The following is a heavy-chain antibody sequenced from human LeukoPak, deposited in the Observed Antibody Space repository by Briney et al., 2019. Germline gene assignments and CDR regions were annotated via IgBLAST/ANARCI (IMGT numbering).Heavy chain of an antibody. V-gene: IGHV3-48*03. CDR3: ARAAAITMVRGVITDYYYMDV. D-gene: IGHD3-10*01. CDR1: GFTFSSYE. CDR2: ISSSGSTI. Sequence: GGSLRLSCAASGFTFSSYEMNWVRQAPGKGLEWVSYISSSGSTIYYADSVKGRFTISRDNAKNSLYLQMNSLRAEDTAVYYCARAAAITMVRGVITDYYYMDVWGKGTTVTISS. J-gene: IGHJ6*03.